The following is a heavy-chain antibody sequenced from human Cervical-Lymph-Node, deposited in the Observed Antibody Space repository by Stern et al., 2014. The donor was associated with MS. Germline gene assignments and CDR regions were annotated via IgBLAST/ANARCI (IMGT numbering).Heavy chain of an antibody. CDR3: VRRRSAWLDGDYFDY. CDR1: GFSLNTCAVG. CDR2: LYWGDGS. D-gene: IGHD3-3*01. J-gene: IGHJ4*02. V-gene: IGHV2-5*02. Sequence: ESGPTLVKPTQTLTLTCTFSGFSLNTCAVGVGWIRRPPGQALEWLGILYWGDGSCHTPSLKRRMTITKDTSKNQVVLTMTNMDPVDTATYYFVRRRSAWLDGDYFDYWGQGTLVTVSS.